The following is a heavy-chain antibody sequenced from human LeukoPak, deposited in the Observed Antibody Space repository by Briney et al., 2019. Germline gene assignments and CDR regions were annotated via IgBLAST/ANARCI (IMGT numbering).Heavy chain of an antibody. J-gene: IGHJ4*02. V-gene: IGHV3-11*01. CDR1: RFTFSDYY. D-gene: IGHD2-21*02. CDR3: AREHIVVVTAIPYFDH. CDR2: ISSSGSTI. Sequence: GGSLRLSCAASRFTFSDYYMSWIRQAPGKGLEWVSYISSSGSTIYYADSVKGRFTISRDNAKNSLYLQMNSLRAEDTAVYYCAREHIVVVTAIPYFDHWGQGTLVTVSS.